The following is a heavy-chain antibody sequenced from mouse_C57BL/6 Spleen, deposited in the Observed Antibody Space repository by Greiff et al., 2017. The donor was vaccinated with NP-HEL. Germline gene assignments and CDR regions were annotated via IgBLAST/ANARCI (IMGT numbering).Heavy chain of an antibody. CDR2: ISSGSSTI. D-gene: IGHD4-1*01. Sequence: EVKLVESGGGLVKPGGSLKLSCAASGFTFSDYGMHWVRQAPEKGLEWVAYISSGSSTIYYADTVKGRFTISRDNAKNTLFLQMTSLRSEDTGMYYCAKLTDDYWGQGTTLTVSS. CDR3: AKLTDDY. CDR1: GFTFSDYG. V-gene: IGHV5-17*01. J-gene: IGHJ2*01.